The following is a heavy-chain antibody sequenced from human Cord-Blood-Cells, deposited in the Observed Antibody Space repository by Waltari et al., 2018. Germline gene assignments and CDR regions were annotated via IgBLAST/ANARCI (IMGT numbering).Heavy chain of an antibody. V-gene: IGHV4-34*01. CDR3: ARGGGSYPLDY. D-gene: IGHD1-26*01. J-gene: IGHJ4*02. CDR2: INHSGST. CDR1: GGSFSGYY. Sequence: QVQLQQWGAGLLKPSETLSLTCAVSGGSFSGYYWSWIRRPPGKGLEWIGEINHSGSTNTHASLKSRVTISVDTSKNQFSLKLSSVTAADTAVYYCARGGGSYPLDYWGQGTLVTVSS.